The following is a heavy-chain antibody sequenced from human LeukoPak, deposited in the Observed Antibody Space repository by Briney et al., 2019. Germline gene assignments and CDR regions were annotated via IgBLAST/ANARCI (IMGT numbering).Heavy chain of an antibody. CDR3: ARVEDTAMDK. Sequence: SETLSLTXTVSGGSISNYYWSWIRQPPGKGLEWIGYISYIGSTKYNPSLKSRVTISEDTSKKQFSLKLSSVTAADTAVYYCARVEDTAMDKWGQGTLVTVSS. CDR1: GGSISNYY. CDR2: ISYIGST. D-gene: IGHD5-18*01. J-gene: IGHJ4*02. V-gene: IGHV4-59*01.